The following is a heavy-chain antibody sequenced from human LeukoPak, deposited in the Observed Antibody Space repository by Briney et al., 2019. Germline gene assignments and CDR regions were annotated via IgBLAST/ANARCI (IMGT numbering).Heavy chain of an antibody. CDR3: TRDLMDYDVSTGLHHYYMDV. V-gene: IGHV3-74*01. CDR1: GFTFSSYW. Sequence: PGGSLRLSCVASGFTFSSYWMHWVRHDPRKGLVWVSRISGDGRNINYADSVRGRFTISRDNAKNTLYLQMNTLRVKDTAVYYCTRDLMDYDVSTGLHHYYMDVWGQGTTVTVSS. D-gene: IGHD3-9*01. CDR2: ISGDGRNI. J-gene: IGHJ6*02.